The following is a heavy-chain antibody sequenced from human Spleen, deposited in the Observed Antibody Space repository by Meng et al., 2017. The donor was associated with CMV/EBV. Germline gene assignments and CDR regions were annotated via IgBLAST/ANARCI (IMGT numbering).Heavy chain of an antibody. CDR2: ISSSESYI. CDR1: GFTFSTYT. D-gene: IGHD3/OR15-3a*01. J-gene: IGHJ4*02. CDR3: ARGDRTVGPNKSFLTRLPGDY. Sequence: GESLKISCAASGFTFSTYTMNWVRQAPGKGLEWVSSISSSESYIKYADSVKGRFTISRDNAKNSLFLQMNSLRAEDTAVYYCARGDRTVGPNKSFLTRLPGDYWGQGTLVTVSS. V-gene: IGHV3-21*01.